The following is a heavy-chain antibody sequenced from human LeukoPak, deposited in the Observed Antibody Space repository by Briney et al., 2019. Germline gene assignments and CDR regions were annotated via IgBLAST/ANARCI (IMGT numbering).Heavy chain of an antibody. J-gene: IGHJ6*02. D-gene: IGHD2-2*01. CDR3: ARDPLVPAAVYYYYGMDV. Sequence: SETLSLTCAVSGGSISSSNWWSWVRQPPGKGLEWIGEIYHSGSTNYNPSLKSRVTISVDKSKNQFSLKLSSVTAADTAVYYCARDPLVPAAVYYYYGMDVWGQGTTVTVSS. CDR2: IYHSGST. CDR1: GGSISSSNW. V-gene: IGHV4-4*02.